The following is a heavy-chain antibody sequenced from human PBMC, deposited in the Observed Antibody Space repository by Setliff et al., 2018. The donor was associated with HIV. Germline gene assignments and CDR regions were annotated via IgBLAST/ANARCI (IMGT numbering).Heavy chain of an antibody. CDR2: IDYSGSA. CDR3: AREGKTALVTKYFDY. Sequence: SETLSLTCTASGGTISSSDYYWSWIRQYPGKGLEWIGYIDYSGSAFYNPSLKSRITISRDTSKNQFSLKMNSVTAADTAVYYCAREGKTALVTKYFDYWGHGKLVTVSS. D-gene: IGHD5-18*01. V-gene: IGHV4-31*03. J-gene: IGHJ4*01. CDR1: GGTISSSDYY.